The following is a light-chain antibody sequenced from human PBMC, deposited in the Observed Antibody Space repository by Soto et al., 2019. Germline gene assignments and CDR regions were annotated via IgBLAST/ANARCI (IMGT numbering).Light chain of an antibody. CDR3: QKYNNSPWT. Sequence: EVVLTQSPGTLSLSPGEGATLSCRASQIVSSSYLAWYQQRPGQAPRLLIYGASSRATGVPDRFSGSGSGTDYSLTISRLEPEDFAVYYCQKYNNSPWTFGQGTKVEIK. CDR1: QIVSSSY. J-gene: IGKJ1*01. CDR2: GAS. V-gene: IGKV3-20*01.